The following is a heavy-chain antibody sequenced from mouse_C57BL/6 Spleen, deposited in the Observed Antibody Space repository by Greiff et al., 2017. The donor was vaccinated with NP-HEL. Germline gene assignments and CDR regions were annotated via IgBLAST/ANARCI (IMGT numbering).Heavy chain of an antibody. CDR3: ARSDYYGSSYYFDY. D-gene: IGHD1-1*01. V-gene: IGHV1-72*01. J-gene: IGHJ2*01. CDR1: GYTFTSYW. Sequence: QVQLQQPGAELVKPGASVKLSCKASGYTFTSYWMHWVKQRPGRGLEWIGRIDPNSGGTKYNEQFKSKATLTVDKPSSTAYMQLSILTSEDSAVYYCARSDYYGSSYYFDYWGQGTTLTVSS. CDR2: IDPNSGGT.